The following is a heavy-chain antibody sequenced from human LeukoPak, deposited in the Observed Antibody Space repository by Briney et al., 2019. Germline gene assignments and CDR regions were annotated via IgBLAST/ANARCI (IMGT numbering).Heavy chain of an antibody. D-gene: IGHD2/OR15-2a*01. CDR2: LSGTGTTI. Sequence: GGSLRLSCAASGFTFKSYGMNWVRQAPGKGLEWLSALSGTGTTIDYADSVKGRFTISGDNSKNTLYLQMNSLRAEDTAVYYCARSGLSRFGFWGQGTLVTVSS. CDR3: ARSGLSRFGF. V-gene: IGHV3-23*01. J-gene: IGHJ4*02. CDR1: GFTFKSYG.